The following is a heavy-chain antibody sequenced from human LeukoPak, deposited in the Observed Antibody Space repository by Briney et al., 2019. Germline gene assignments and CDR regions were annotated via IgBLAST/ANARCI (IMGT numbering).Heavy chain of an antibody. CDR3: ARALAVAASGPLDI. CDR2: INTDGSST. CDR1: GFTFDNHW. D-gene: IGHD6-19*01. V-gene: IGHV3-74*03. J-gene: IGHJ3*02. Sequence: GASLRLSCAASGFTFDNHWIYWVRQAPGKGLVWVSRINTDGSSTTYADSVKGRFTISRDNAYNTLYLQMNSLRADDTAVYFCARALAVAASGPLDIWGQGTMVTVSS.